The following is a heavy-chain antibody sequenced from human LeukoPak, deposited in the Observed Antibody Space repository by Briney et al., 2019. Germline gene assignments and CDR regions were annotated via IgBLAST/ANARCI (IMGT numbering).Heavy chain of an antibody. CDR2: IYSGGST. Sequence: GGSLRLSCAASGFTFSSYAMSWVRQAPGKGLEWASVIYSGGSTYYADSVKGRFTISRDNSKNTLYLQMNSLRAEDTAVYYCASGSGSYRTPYYYMDVWGTGTTVTVSS. V-gene: IGHV3-53*01. J-gene: IGHJ6*03. CDR1: GFTFSSYA. CDR3: ASGSGSYRTPYYYMDV. D-gene: IGHD3-10*01.